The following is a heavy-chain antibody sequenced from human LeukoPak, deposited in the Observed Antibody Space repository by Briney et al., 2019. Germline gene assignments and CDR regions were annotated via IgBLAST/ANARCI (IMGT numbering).Heavy chain of an antibody. D-gene: IGHD3-22*01. CDR3: ASYDVSGFGY. Sequence: SETLSLTCSVSGGSISSGDYYWIRIRQPPGKGLEWLGYIYYSGSTYYNPSLKSRVTISVDTPKNQFSLKLTSVTAADTAEYFCASYDVSGFGYWGQGTLVTVSS. CDR1: GGSISSGDYY. V-gene: IGHV4-30-4*01. CDR2: IYYSGST. J-gene: IGHJ4*02.